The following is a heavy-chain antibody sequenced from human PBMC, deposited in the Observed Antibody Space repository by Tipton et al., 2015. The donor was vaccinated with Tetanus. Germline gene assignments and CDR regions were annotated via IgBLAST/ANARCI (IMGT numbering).Heavy chain of an antibody. CDR3: ARGRLHGWFDP. V-gene: IGHV4-34*01. D-gene: IGHD5-24*01. J-gene: IGHJ5*02. Sequence: TLSLTCAVYGGSFSGYYWSWIRQPPGKGLEWIGEINHSGSTNYNPSLKSRVTISVDTSKNQFSLKLSSVTAADTAVYYCARGRLHGWFDPWGQGTLVTVSS. CDR2: INHSGST. CDR1: GGSFSGYY.